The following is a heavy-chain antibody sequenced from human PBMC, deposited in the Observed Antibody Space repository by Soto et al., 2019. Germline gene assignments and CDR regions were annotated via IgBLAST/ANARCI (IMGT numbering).Heavy chain of an antibody. CDR1: GGSFSGYY. CDR3: ARGPAVTLPWDFIDS. D-gene: IGHD4-17*01. J-gene: IGHJ4*02. V-gene: IGHV4-34*01. CDR2: INHSGNT. Sequence: QEQLQQWGAGLLKPSETLSLTCVVYGGSFSGYYWSWIRQPPGKGLEWIGAINHSGNTNYNPSLKSRVTISIDTSKNQFSLKLNSVTAADTAVYYCARGPAVTLPWDFIDSWGQGTLVAVSS.